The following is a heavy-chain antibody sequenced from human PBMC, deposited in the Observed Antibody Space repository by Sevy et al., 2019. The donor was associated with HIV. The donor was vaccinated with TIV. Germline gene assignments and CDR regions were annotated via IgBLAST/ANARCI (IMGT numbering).Heavy chain of an antibody. CDR2: IISIFGTT. Sequence: ASVKVSCKASGGTFNNYAIRWVRQAPGQGLEWMGGIISIFGTTNYAQKFQGRVTITADESTKTAYMELSSLRSEDTAMYYCAKTGRVGLGNWLDPWGQGTLVTVSS. CDR1: GGTFNNYA. J-gene: IGHJ5*02. V-gene: IGHV1-69*13. CDR3: AKTGRVGLGNWLDP. D-gene: IGHD3-16*01.